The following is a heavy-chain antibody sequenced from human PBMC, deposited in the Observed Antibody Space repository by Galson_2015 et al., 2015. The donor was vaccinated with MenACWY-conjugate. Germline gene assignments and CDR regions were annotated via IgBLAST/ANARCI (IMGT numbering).Heavy chain of an antibody. CDR1: GPTFSNYW. Sequence: SLRLSCAASGPTFSNYWMHWVRQGPGKGLEWLSRIDNDGNRITYADSVKGRFTTSRDNAKNTLYLQINSVRADDTAVYYCSRGGDAKLIIVGGISDIWGQGTTVTVSS. D-gene: IGHD1-26*01. CDR3: SRGGDAKLIIVGGISDI. J-gene: IGHJ3*02. CDR2: IDNDGNRI. V-gene: IGHV3-74*01.